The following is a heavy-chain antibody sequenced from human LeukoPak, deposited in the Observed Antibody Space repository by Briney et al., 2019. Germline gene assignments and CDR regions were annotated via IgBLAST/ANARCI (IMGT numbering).Heavy chain of an antibody. CDR3: ATDLTSVSKGIIAFDI. D-gene: IGHD3-16*01. CDR1: GYTLTELS. V-gene: IGHV1-24*01. J-gene: IGHJ3*02. Sequence: ASVTVSFTVSGYTLTELSMHWVRQAPGKGLEWMGGFDPEDGETIYAQKFQGRVTMTEDTSTDTAYMELSSLRSEDTAVYYCATDLTSVSKGIIAFDIWGQGTMVTVSS. CDR2: FDPEDGET.